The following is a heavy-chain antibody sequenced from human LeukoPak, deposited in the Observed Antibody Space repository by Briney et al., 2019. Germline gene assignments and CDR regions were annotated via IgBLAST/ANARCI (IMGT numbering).Heavy chain of an antibody. Sequence: PSETLSLTCAVSGGSTSSNNCWSWVRQPPGKGLEWIGEINHSGSTYYNPSLKSRVTISVDTSKNQFSLKLSSVTAADTAVYYCAITPVLLWFGESLGYYYYYMDVWGKGTTVTISS. D-gene: IGHD3-10*01. V-gene: IGHV4-4*02. J-gene: IGHJ6*03. CDR2: INHSGST. CDR1: GGSTSSNNC. CDR3: AITPVLLWFGESLGYYYYYMDV.